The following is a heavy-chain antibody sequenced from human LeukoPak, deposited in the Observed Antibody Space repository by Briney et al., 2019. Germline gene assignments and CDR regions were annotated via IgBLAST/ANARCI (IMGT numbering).Heavy chain of an antibody. D-gene: IGHD5-12*01. CDR3: ARYPYSDSGVWQAFDY. J-gene: IGHJ4*02. CDR1: GGSISSGSHY. Sequence: PSETLSLTCIVSGGSISSGSHYWGWIRQPPGKGLEWTGSMHYSGITYYNPSLTSRVTISVDTSKNQFSLRLTSVTAADTAVYYCARYPYSDSGVWQAFDYWGQGTLATVSS. V-gene: IGHV4-39*01. CDR2: MHYSGIT.